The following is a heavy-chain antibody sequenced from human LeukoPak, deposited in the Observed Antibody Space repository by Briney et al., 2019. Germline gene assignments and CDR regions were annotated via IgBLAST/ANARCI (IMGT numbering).Heavy chain of an antibody. J-gene: IGHJ4*02. V-gene: IGHV4-39*01. CDR1: GGSISSSSYY. Sequence: SETLSLTCTVSGGSISSSSYYWGWIRQPPGKGLEWIGSIYYSGSTYYNPSLKSRVTISVDTSKNQFALELSSVTAADTAVYYCARQKLYDSSGYFDSWGQGTLVTVSS. CDR3: ARQKLYDSSGYFDS. CDR2: IYYSGST. D-gene: IGHD3-22*01.